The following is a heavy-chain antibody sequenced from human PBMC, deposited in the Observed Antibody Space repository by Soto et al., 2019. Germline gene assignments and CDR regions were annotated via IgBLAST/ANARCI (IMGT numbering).Heavy chain of an antibody. V-gene: IGHV4-59*01. J-gene: IGHJ4*02. Sequence: SETLSLTCTVPGASISSYYWSWIRQPPGKGLEWIGYIYYSGSTNYNPSLKSRVTISVDTSKNQFSLKLSSVTAADTAVYYCARDRYSSGWYPNGGYFDYWGQGTLVTVSS. D-gene: IGHD6-19*01. CDR3: ARDRYSSGWYPNGGYFDY. CDR1: GASISSYY. CDR2: IYYSGST.